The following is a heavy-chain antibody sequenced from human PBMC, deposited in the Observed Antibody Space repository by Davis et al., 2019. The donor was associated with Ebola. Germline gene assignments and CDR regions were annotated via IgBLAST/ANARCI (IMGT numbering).Heavy chain of an antibody. J-gene: IGHJ4*02. CDR2: IITNSGGT. CDR3: ARGHNYGHDY. CDR1: GYTFTAYN. Sequence: ASVKVSCQASGYTFTAYNLHWVRQVPGHGLEWMGRIITNSGGTNYAQNFQGRVTMTRDTSISTAYMELSSLTSDDTAVYFCARGHNYGHDYWGQGTLVTVSS. V-gene: IGHV1-2*06. D-gene: IGHD5-18*01.